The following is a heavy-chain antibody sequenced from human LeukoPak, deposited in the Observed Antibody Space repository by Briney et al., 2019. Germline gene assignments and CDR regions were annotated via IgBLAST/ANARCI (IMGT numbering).Heavy chain of an antibody. CDR3: ARDRTISHYYMDV. D-gene: IGHD3-3*01. CDR2: VYYSGSS. CDR1: GGSISSSPYY. J-gene: IGHJ6*03. V-gene: IGHV4-39*07. Sequence: PSETLSLTCTVSGGSISSSPYYWVWIRQPPGKGLEWIGSVYYSGSSYYNPSLKSRVTIPLDTSKNQFSLKLTSVTAADTAVYYCARDRTISHYYMDVWGKGTTVTVSS.